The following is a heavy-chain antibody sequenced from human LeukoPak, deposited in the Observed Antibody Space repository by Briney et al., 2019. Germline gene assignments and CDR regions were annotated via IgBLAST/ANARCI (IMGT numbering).Heavy chain of an antibody. CDR1: GFTFSSSYW. CDR3: AREGGSVAFDI. V-gene: IGHV3-74*01. D-gene: IGHD5-12*01. CDR2: INSDGSTT. Sequence: PGGSLRLSCAASGFTFSSSYWMHWVRQAPGKGLVWVSRINSDGSTTNYADSVKGRFTISRENAKNTLYLQMNSLRAEDTAVYYCAREGGSVAFDIWGQGTMVTVSS. J-gene: IGHJ3*02.